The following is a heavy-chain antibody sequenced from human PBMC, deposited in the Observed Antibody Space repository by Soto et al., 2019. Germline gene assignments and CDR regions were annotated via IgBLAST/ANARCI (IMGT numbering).Heavy chain of an antibody. CDR1: GFSLSTSGVG. CDR2: IYWDEDK. Sequence: QITLKESGPTLVKPTQTLTLTCTLSGFSLSTSGVGVGWIRQPPGKALEWLALIYWDEDKRYSPSLKSRLTIXKXTSTNEVVLTMTNMDPVDTGTYYCAHKGGRGAGMDVWGQGATVTVSS. J-gene: IGHJ6*02. D-gene: IGHD2-15*01. V-gene: IGHV2-5*02. CDR3: AHKGGRGAGMDV.